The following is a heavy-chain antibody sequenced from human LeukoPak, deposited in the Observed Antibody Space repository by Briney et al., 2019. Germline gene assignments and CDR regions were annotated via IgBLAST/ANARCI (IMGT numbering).Heavy chain of an antibody. D-gene: IGHD5-18*01. CDR2: IWYDGSNK. J-gene: IGHJ4*02. Sequence: GGSLRLSCAASGFTFTHYGMHWVRQAPGKGLEWVAVIWYDGSNKYYADSVKGRFTISRDNSKNTLFLQMNSLRAEDTAVYFCARANGNSYGGDFDYWGQGTLVTVSS. CDR3: ARANGNSYGGDFDY. V-gene: IGHV3-33*01. CDR1: GFTFTHYG.